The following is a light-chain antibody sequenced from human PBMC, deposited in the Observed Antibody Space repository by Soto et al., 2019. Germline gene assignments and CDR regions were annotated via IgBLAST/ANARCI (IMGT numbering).Light chain of an antibody. CDR3: TSFTSSSTWV. Sequence: SVLTQPASVSGSPGQSITISCTGTSSDVGGYNYVSWFQQHPGKAPKLKIYEVSNRPSGVSNRFSGSKSGYTASLTISELQAEDEADYYCTSFTSSSTWVLGGGTK. CDR2: EVS. CDR1: SSDVGGYNY. V-gene: IGLV2-14*03. J-gene: IGLJ3*02.